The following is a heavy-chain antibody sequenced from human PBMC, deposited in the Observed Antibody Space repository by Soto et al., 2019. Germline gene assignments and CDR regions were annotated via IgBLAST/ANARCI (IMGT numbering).Heavy chain of an antibody. D-gene: IGHD6-13*01. CDR1: GFTFSSYG. J-gene: IGHJ4*02. V-gene: IGHV3-33*01. Sequence: QVQLVESGGGVVQPGRSLRLSCAASGFTFSSYGMHWVRQAPGKGLEWVAVIWYDGSNKYYADSVKGRFTISRDNSKNPLYLQMNSLRAEDTAVYYGARDTGQQLVDYWGQGSLVTVSS. CDR2: IWYDGSNK. CDR3: ARDTGQQLVDY.